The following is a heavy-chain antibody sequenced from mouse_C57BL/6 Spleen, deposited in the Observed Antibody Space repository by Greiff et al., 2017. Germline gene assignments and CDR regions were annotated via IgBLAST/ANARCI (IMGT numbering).Heavy chain of an antibody. V-gene: IGHV1-69*01. CDR3: ARSGFTTVVAKDY. D-gene: IGHD1-1*01. Sequence: QVQLQPPGAELVMPGASVKLSCKASGYTFTSYWMHWVKQRPGQGLEWIGEIDPSDSYTNYNQKFKGKSTLTVDKSSSTAYMQLSSLTSEDSAVYYCARSGFTTVVAKDYRGQGTTLTVSS. CDR2: IDPSDSYT. CDR1: GYTFTSYW. J-gene: IGHJ2*01.